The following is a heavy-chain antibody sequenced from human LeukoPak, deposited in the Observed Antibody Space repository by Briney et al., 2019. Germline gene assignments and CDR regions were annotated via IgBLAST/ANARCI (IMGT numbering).Heavy chain of an antibody. Sequence: ASVKVSCKASGGTFSSYAISWVRQAPGQGLEWMGWMSVYNGNTNYAQKFQGRVTMTTDTSTSTAYMDLRSLRSDDTAVYYCARVGMASPFDYWGQGTLVTVSS. J-gene: IGHJ4*02. V-gene: IGHV1-18*01. CDR3: ARVGMASPFDY. CDR1: GGTFSSYA. CDR2: MSVYNGNT. D-gene: IGHD5-24*01.